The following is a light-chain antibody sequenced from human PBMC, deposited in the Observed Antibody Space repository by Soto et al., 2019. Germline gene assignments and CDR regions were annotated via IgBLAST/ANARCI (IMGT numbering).Light chain of an antibody. CDR3: QHYNSYSEA. V-gene: IGKV3-20*01. CDR1: QSVSSSY. Sequence: EIVLTQSPGTLSLSPGERATLSCRARQSVSSSYLAWYQRRPGQAPRLLIYGASIRATGIPDRFSGSGSGTDFTLTISRLEPDDFATYYCQHYNSYSEAFGQGTKVDNK. J-gene: IGKJ1*01. CDR2: GAS.